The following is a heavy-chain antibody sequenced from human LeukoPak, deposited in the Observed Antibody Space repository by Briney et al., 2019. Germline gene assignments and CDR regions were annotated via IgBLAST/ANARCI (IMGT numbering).Heavy chain of an antibody. J-gene: IGHJ6*03. D-gene: IGHD6-25*01. Sequence: SETLSLTCAVYGGSFSGYYWSWIRQPPGKGLEWIGEINHSGSTNYNPSLKSRVAISVDTSKNQFSLKLSSVTAADTAVYYCARGLLAAASPYYYYMDVWGKGTTVTVSS. CDR2: INHSGST. CDR3: ARGLLAAASPYYYYMDV. CDR1: GGSFSGYY. V-gene: IGHV4-34*01.